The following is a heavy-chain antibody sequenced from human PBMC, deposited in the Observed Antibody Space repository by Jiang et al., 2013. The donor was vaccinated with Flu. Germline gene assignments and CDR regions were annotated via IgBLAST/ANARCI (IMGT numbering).Heavy chain of an antibody. CDR3: ARMRHHVYYFDY. V-gene: IGHV2-70*01. J-gene: IGHJ4*02. D-gene: IGHD1-14*01. Sequence: KPTQTLTLTCTFSGFSLSTSGMCVSWIRQPPGKALEWLALIDWDDDKYYSTSLKTRLTISKDTSKNQVVPTMTNMDPVDTATYYCARMRHHVYYFDYWGQGTLGHRLL. CDR1: GFSLSTSGMC. CDR2: IDWDDDK.